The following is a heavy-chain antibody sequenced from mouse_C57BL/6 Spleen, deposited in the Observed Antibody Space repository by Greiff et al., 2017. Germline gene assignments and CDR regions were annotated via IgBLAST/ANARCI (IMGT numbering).Heavy chain of an antibody. CDR3: ARRGLNWDYFDY. CDR1: GFTFSDYY. CDR2: INYDGSST. V-gene: IGHV5-16*01. D-gene: IGHD4-1*01. J-gene: IGHJ2*01. Sequence: EVKLVESEGGLVQPGSSMKLSCTASGFTFSDYYMAWVRQVPEKGLEWVANINYDGSSTYYLDSLKSRFIISRDNAKNILYLQMSSLKSEDTATYYCARRGLNWDYFDYWGQGTTLTVSS.